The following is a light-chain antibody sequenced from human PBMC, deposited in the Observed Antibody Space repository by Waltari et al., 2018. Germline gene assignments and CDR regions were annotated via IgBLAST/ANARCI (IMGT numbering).Light chain of an antibody. J-gene: IGKJ1*01. CDR1: ESIGRAL. CDR2: GAS. V-gene: IGKV3-20*01. CDR3: QHYVRLPVT. Sequence: EVVLTQSPGTLSLSPGERATLSCRASESIGRALAWYQQKPGQAPRLLIYGASTRATGIPDRFSGSGSETDFSLTISRLEPEDFEVYYCQHYVRLPVTFGQGTRVEI.